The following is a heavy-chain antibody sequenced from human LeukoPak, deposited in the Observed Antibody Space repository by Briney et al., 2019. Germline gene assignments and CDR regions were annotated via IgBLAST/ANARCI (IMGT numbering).Heavy chain of an antibody. J-gene: IGHJ4*02. CDR3: ARQLNLDY. CDR2: IGPSGVTT. D-gene: IGHD1-1*01. V-gene: IGHV3-23*01. CDR1: GFTFNNFA. Sequence: PGGSLRLSCAASGFTFNNFALDWVRQAQGKGLEWISRIGPSGVTTYYADSVKGRFTISRDNSKNSLYLQMNSLRAEDTALYYCARQLNLDYWGQGTLVTVSS.